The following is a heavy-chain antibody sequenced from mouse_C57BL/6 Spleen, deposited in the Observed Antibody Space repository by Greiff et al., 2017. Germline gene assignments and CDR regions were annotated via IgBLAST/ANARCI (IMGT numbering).Heavy chain of an antibody. CDR2: INPSNGGT. CDR3: ARGDYGERYFGV. D-gene: IGHD2-4*01. J-gene: IGHJ1*03. V-gene: IGHV1-53*01. CDR1: GYTFTSYW. Sequence: QVQLQQPGTELVKPGASVKLSCKASGYTFTSYWMHWVKQRPGQGLEWIGNINPSNGGTNYNEKFKSKATLTVDKSSSTAYMQLSSLTSEDSAVYNRARGDYGERYFGVWGTGTTVTVSS.